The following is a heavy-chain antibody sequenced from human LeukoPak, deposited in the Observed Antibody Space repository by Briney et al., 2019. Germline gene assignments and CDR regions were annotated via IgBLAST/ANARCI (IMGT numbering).Heavy chain of an antibody. CDR2: ICHSGST. V-gene: IGHV4-38-2*01. D-gene: IGHD6-13*01. Sequence: PSETLSLTCAVSGYSISSGYYWGWIRQPPGKGLEWIGSICHSGSTYYNPSLKSRVTISVDTSKNQFSLKLSSVTAADTAVYYCARHGIAAADFDYWGQGTLVTVSS. CDR1: GYSISSGYY. CDR3: ARHGIAAADFDY. J-gene: IGHJ4*02.